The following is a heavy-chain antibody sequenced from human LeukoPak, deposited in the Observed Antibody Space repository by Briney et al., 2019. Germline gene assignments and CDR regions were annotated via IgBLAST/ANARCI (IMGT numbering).Heavy chain of an antibody. V-gene: IGHV1-46*01. D-gene: IGHD1-26*01. CDR3: ARDNSVGGIAWWFDP. CDR2: INPSGGTT. J-gene: IGHJ5*02. CDR1: GYTFTGYY. Sequence: ASVKVSCKASGYTFTGYYIHWVRQAPGQGLEWMGIINPSGGTTSYAQKFQGRVTMTRDMSTSTVYMELSSLTSEDTAVYYCARDNSVGGIAWWFDPWGQGTLVTVSS.